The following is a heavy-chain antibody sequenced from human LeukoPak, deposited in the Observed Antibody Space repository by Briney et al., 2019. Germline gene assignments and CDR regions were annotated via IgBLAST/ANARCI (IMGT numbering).Heavy chain of an antibody. Sequence: ASVKVSCKASGYTFTSYGISWVRQAPGQGLEWMGWMSAYNGNTSYAQKVQGRVTMTTDTSTSTAYMELRSLRSDDTAVYYCARGTVVATSAAFDIWGQGTMVTVSS. J-gene: IGHJ3*02. D-gene: IGHD4-23*01. V-gene: IGHV1-18*01. CDR3: ARGTVVATSAAFDI. CDR1: GYTFTSYG. CDR2: MSAYNGNT.